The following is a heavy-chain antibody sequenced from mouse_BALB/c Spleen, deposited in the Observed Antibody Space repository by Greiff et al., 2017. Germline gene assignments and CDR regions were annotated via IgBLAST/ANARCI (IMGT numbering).Heavy chain of an antibody. Sequence: VKVVESGAELMKPGASVKISCKATGYTFSSYWIEWVKQRPGHGLEWIGEILPGSGSTNYNEKFKGKATFTADTSSNTAYMQLSSLTSEDSAVYYCARGVVARDYFDYWGQGTTLTVSS. CDR3: ARGVVARDYFDY. CDR2: ILPGSGST. V-gene: IGHV1-9*01. D-gene: IGHD1-1*01. J-gene: IGHJ2*01. CDR1: GYTFSSYW.